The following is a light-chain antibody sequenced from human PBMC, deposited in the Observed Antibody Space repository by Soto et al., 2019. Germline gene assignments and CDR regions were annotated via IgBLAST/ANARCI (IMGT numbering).Light chain of an antibody. Sequence: QSALTQPASVSGSPGQSITISCTGTSSDVGDYNYVSWYQQHPGKAPKLMIYDVSNRPSGVSNRFSGSKSGNTASLTISGLQAEDESDYYCRSYTSSSTVVFCGGTKLTV. J-gene: IGLJ2*01. CDR2: DVS. V-gene: IGLV2-14*01. CDR1: SSDVGDYNY. CDR3: RSYTSSSTVV.